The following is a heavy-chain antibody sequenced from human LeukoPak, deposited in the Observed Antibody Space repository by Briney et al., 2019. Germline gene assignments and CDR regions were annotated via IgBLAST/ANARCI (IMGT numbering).Heavy chain of an antibody. CDR2: ISYHGGDK. J-gene: IGHJ4*02. Sequence: GRSLRLSCAASGFTFSSYAMHWVRQAPGKGLEWVAVISYHGGDKYYADSVKGRFTISRDNSKNTLDLQMNSLGGEDTAVYYCARGLQGLPDYWGQGTLVTVSS. CDR1: GFTFSSYA. CDR3: ARGLQGLPDY. V-gene: IGHV3-30*04. D-gene: IGHD6-19*01.